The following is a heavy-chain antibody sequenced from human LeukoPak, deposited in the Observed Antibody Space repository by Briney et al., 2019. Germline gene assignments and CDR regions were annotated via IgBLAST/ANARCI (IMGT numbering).Heavy chain of an antibody. Sequence: PGGSLRLSCAASGFIFSDYWMTWVRQAPGKGLEWVANIRQDGSEGYYVDSVRGRFAVTRDNAKSSLYLQLNSLRAEDTAVYYCARDHSRITMIAIWGQGTLVTVSS. CDR2: IRQDGSEG. CDR1: GFIFSDYW. V-gene: IGHV3-7*01. CDR3: ARDHSRITMIAI. D-gene: IGHD3-22*01. J-gene: IGHJ4*02.